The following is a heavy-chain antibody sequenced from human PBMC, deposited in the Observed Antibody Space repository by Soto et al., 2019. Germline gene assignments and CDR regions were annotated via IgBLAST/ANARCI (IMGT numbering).Heavy chain of an antibody. J-gene: IGHJ6*03. CDR2: INHSGST. CDR3: ARGCSGGSCYSVYYYYYMDV. D-gene: IGHD2-15*01. Sequence: PSETLSLTCAVYGGSFSGYYWSWIRQPPGKGLEWIGEINHSGSTNYNPSLKSRVTISVDTSKNQFSLKLSSVTAADTAVYYCARGCSGGSCYSVYYYYYMDVWGKGTTVTVSS. V-gene: IGHV4-34*01. CDR1: GGSFSGYY.